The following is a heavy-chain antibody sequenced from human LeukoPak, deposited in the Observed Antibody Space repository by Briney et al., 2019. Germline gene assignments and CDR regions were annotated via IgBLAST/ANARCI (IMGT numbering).Heavy chain of an antibody. V-gene: IGHV4-61*08. CDR2: IYYSEST. CDR1: GGSISSGGYY. Sequence: SETLSLTCTVSGGSISSGGYYWSWIRQHPGKGLEWIGYIYYSESTNCNPSRKSRVTISVYTSKNQFSLKLTSVTAADTAVYYCARFDYSNIYGMDVWGQGTTVTVSS. CDR3: ARFDYSNIYGMDV. D-gene: IGHD4-4*01. J-gene: IGHJ6*02.